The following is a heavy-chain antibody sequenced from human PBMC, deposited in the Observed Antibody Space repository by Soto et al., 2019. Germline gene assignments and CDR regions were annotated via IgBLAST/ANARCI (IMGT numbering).Heavy chain of an antibody. CDR3: ANFNWYFYL. CDR1: CGSISSCGYS. J-gene: IGHJ2*01. Sequence: SETLSLTCAVSCGSISSCGYSWSWIRQPPGKGLEWIGYIYHSGSTYYNPSLKSRVTISVDRSKNQFSLQLSSVTAADTAVYYCANFNWYFYLWGRGTLVTVS. V-gene: IGHV4-30-2*02. CDR2: IYHSGST.